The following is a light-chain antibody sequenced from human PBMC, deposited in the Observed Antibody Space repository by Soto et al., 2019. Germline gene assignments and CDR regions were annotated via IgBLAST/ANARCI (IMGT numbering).Light chain of an antibody. CDR2: EVS. Sequence: QSALTQPPSASGSPGQSVTISCTGTSSDVGDYNYVSWYQQHPGKAPKLMIYEVSKRPSGVPDRFSGSKSGNTASLTVSGLQAEDEADYYCSSYAASNSLVFGGGTKVTVL. CDR1: SSDVGDYNY. CDR3: SSYAASNSLV. J-gene: IGLJ2*01. V-gene: IGLV2-8*01.